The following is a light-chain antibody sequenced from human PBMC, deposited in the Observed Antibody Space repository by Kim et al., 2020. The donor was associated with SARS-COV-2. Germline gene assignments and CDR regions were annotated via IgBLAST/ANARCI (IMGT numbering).Light chain of an antibody. CDR2: GAS. J-gene: IGKJ5*01. Sequence: PGERATRSSRASNGVTSNDLAWYQQTPGQAHRLIIYGASNRATGIPDRFSGSGAGRDFTLTISRLEPEDFAVYYCQQYDSSPPITFGQGTRLEIK. V-gene: IGKV3-20*01. CDR3: QQYDSSPPIT. CDR1: NGVTSND.